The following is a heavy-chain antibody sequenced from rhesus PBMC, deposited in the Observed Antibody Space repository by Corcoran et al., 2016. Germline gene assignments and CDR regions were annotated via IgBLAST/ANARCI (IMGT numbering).Heavy chain of an antibody. V-gene: IGHV1-180*01. Sequence: SGAEIKQPGASVKLSCKASGYTFTSYYIHWARQAPGQGLEWIGLISPYNGNKAYAQNFQVRVTITTDTSTSTGYMELSSLRSEDTAVYYCTIERGGGYSNFDYWGQGVLVTVSP. CDR2: ISPYNGNK. CDR3: TIERGGGYSNFDY. J-gene: IGHJ4*01. D-gene: IGHD5-42*01. CDR1: GYTFTSYY.